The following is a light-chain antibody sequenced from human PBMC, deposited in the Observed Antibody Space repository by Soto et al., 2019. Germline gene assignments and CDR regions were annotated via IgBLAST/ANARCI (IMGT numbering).Light chain of an antibody. V-gene: IGKV1-5*03. CDR2: KAS. CDR1: QTISSW. J-gene: IGKJ1*01. CDR3: QHYNSYSEA. Sequence: DIKIPPSTSTGSVYGLGIVTRAFRASQTISSWLAWYQQKPGKAPKLLIYKASTLKSGVPSRFSGSGSGTEFTLTISSLQPDDFATYYCQHYNSYSEAFGQGTKVDIK.